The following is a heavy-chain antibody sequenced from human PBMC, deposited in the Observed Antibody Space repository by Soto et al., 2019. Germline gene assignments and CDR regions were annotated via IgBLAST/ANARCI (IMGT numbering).Heavy chain of an antibody. CDR1: GYTFTSYG. CDR2: ISAYNGNT. D-gene: IGHD6-19*01. V-gene: IGHV1-18*01. J-gene: IGHJ4*02. CDR3: ARDWLSVAQWLSQLNFDY. Sequence: QVQLVQSGAEVKKPGASVKVSCKASGYTFTSYGISWVRQAPGQGLEWMGWISAYNGNTNYAQKLQGRVTMTTDTSTSTAYMELRSLRSDDTAVYYWARDWLSVAQWLSQLNFDYWGQGTLVTVSS.